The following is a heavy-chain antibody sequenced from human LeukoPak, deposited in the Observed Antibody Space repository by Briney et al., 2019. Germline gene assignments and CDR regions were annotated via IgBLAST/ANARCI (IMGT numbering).Heavy chain of an antibody. J-gene: IGHJ3*02. CDR3: TRATTGNAFDI. CDR2: TRSKANSYAT. Sequence: QSGGSLRLSCAASGFTFSGSAMHWVRQASGKGLEWVGRTRSKANSYATAYAASVKGRFTISRDDSKNTAYLQMNSLKTEDTAVYYCTRATTGNAFDIWGQGTMVTVSS. V-gene: IGHV3-73*01. D-gene: IGHD1-26*01. CDR1: GFTFSGSA.